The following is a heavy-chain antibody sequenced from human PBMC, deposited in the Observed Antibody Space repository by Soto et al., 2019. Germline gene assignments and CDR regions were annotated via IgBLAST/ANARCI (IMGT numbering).Heavy chain of an antibody. Sequence: ASGKVSCKASGYTFSNYGINWVRQAPGQGLEWMGWISAYNGNINYAQKLQGRVTVTTDTSTSTTYMELRSLRSDDTAVYYCARDEDSGWNYFDYWGQGTLVTVSS. CDR2: ISAYNGNI. D-gene: IGHD6-19*01. J-gene: IGHJ4*02. V-gene: IGHV1-18*01. CDR3: ARDEDSGWNYFDY. CDR1: GYTFSNYG.